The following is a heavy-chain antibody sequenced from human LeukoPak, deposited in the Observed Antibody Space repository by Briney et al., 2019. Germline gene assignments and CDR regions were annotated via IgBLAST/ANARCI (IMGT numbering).Heavy chain of an antibody. V-gene: IGHV3-48*03. D-gene: IGHD6-13*01. CDR1: GFMFRTHE. J-gene: IGHJ4*02. Sequence: GGSLRLACAASGFMFRTHEMNWVRQAPGKGLEWISYIGTIISTKYYADSVKGRFTISRGDARSSLFLQMSSLRVEDTAVYYCARTVYDLRGQSLVPGLDSWGQGTLVTVSS. CDR3: ARTVYDLRGQSLVPGLDS. CDR2: IGTIISTK.